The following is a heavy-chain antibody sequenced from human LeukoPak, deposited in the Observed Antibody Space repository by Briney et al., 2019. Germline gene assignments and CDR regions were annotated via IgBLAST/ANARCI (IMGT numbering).Heavy chain of an antibody. Sequence: PSETLSLTCTVSGGSINNYYWSWIRQPPGKGLEWIGYIYYSGSTNYNPSLKSRVTISVDTSKNQFSLKLSSVTAADTAVYYCARALRAQLGHDAFDIWGQGTMVTVSS. D-gene: IGHD1-1*01. V-gene: IGHV4-59*01. CDR2: IYYSGST. CDR3: ARALRAQLGHDAFDI. J-gene: IGHJ3*02. CDR1: GGSINNYY.